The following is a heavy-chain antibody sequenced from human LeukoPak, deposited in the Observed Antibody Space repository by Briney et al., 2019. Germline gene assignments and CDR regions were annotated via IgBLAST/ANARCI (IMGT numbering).Heavy chain of an antibody. V-gene: IGHV3-20*04. CDR3: ARDRRAYYDFWSGYDYYYYMDV. Sequence: AGGSLRLSCAASGFTSDDYGMSWVRHAPGKGLEWVSGINWNGGSTGYADSVKGRFTISGDNAKNSLYLQMSSLRAEDTALYYCARDRRAYYDFWSGYDYYYYMDVWGKGTTVTVSS. J-gene: IGHJ6*03. CDR1: GFTSDDYG. D-gene: IGHD3-3*01. CDR2: INWNGGST.